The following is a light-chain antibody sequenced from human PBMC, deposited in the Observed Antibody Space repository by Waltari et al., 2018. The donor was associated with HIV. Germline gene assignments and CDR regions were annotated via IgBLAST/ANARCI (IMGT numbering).Light chain of an antibody. CDR3: RQNYDTQYT. V-gene: IGKV1-39*01. Sequence: DIQLTQSPSLSTSVGDRVTITSRASQSIDIYVNWYQLKPGKTPNLLIYSASNLQSGVPSRFSGSGSGTDFTVTISSLQPEDIATYDCRQNYDTQYTFSQGTKLEIK. CDR2: SAS. J-gene: IGKJ2*01. CDR1: QSIDIY.